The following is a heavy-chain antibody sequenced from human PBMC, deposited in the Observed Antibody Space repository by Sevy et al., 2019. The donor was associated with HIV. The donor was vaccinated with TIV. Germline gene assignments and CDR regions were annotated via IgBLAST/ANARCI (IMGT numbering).Heavy chain of an antibody. CDR1: GGPISSYY. CDR2: IHYSGST. J-gene: IGHJ5*02. Sequence: SETLSLTCTVSGGPISSYYWSWIRQPPGKKLEWIGYIHYSGSTKYNPSLNSRVTMSVDTSKNQFSLKLTSLTAADTAVDYCARAPPVRSGDDSLNWFDPWGQGTLVTVSS. V-gene: IGHV4-59*01. CDR3: ARAPPVRSGDDSLNWFDP. D-gene: IGHD5-12*01.